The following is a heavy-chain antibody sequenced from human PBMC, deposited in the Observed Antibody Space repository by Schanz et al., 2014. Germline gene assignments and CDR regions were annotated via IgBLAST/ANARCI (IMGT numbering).Heavy chain of an antibody. CDR1: GFTFSDYY. D-gene: IGHD2-21*01. Sequence: PGGSLRLSYAASGFTFSDYYMAWIRQAPGKGLEWVSHISGSSIHKNYADSVKGRFSISRDNGETSVYLQINSLRVEDTAVYYCARFLAPYQYYGVDVWGQGTTVIVSS. CDR2: ISGSSIHK. CDR3: ARFLAPYQYYGVDV. J-gene: IGHJ6*02. V-gene: IGHV3-11*03.